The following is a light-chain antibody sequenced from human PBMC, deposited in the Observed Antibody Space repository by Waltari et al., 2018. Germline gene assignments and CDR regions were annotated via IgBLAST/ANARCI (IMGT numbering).Light chain of an antibody. CDR1: SADVGGYDH. J-gene: IGLJ2*01. CDR3: SSHAGNNLWI. CDR2: DVT. V-gene: IGLV2-8*01. Sequence: HSALTQPPPASGSPGQSVTISCTGTSADVGGYDHVSWYQQHPGKVPKLIIYDVTKRPSGVPPRFSASKSGNSASLTVSGLQAEDEADYYCSSHAGNNLWIFGGGTKVTVL.